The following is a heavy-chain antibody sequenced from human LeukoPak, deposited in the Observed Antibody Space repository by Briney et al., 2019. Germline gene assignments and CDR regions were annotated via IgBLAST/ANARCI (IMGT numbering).Heavy chain of an antibody. Sequence: SVKVSCKASGGTSTTYSISWVRQAPGQGLEWMGGIIPIFGTANYAQKFQGRVTITADESTSTAYMELSSLRSEDTAVYYCAREPDSGSPGDYWGQGTLVTVSS. D-gene: IGHD1-26*01. J-gene: IGHJ4*02. V-gene: IGHV1-69*13. CDR2: IIPIFGTA. CDR1: GGTSTTYS. CDR3: AREPDSGSPGDY.